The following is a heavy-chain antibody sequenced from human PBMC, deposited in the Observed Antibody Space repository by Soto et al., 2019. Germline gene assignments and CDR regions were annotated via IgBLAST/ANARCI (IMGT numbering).Heavy chain of an antibody. D-gene: IGHD2-2*01. CDR3: ARADPAASVGY. J-gene: IGHJ4*02. V-gene: IGHV4-59*11. CDR2: ISYSGST. CDR1: GGSMSSHY. Sequence: TLSLTCTVSGGSMSSHYWTWLRQSPGKGLEWIGYISYSGSTYYNPSLKSRVSISADTSKNQFSLRMNSMIAADTAVYYCARADPAASVGYWGQGTLVTVPQ.